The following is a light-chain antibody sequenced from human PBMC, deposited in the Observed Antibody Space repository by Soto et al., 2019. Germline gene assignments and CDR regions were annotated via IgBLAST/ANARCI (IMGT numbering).Light chain of an antibody. CDR3: QQRMNWPRA. CDR2: DAS. Sequence: EIVLTQSPATLSLSLGERATLSCRASQNVNTYLVWYQQKPGQAPRLLIYDASKRATGIPDRFSGSGSGTDFTLTISSLAPEDFALYYCQQRMNWPRAFGGGTKVEIK. V-gene: IGKV3-11*01. J-gene: IGKJ4*01. CDR1: QNVNTY.